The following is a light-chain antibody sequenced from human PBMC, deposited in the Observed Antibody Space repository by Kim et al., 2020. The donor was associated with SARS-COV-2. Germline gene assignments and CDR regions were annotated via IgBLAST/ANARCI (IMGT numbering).Light chain of an antibody. CDR1: QNINKY. Sequence: DIQMTQSPSSLSASVGDRVTNTCRARQNINKYLNWYQQKPGKAPKLLIYAACSLQSGVPSRFSGYGSGTDFTLTITGLQPDDFATYDGQLSYRSPLTFVQGTKVYIK. CDR3: QLSYRSPLT. J-gene: IGKJ1*01. CDR2: AAC. V-gene: IGKV1-39*01.